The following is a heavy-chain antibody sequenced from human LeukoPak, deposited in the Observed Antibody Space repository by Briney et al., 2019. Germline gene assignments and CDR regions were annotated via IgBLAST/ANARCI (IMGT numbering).Heavy chain of an antibody. CDR3: ARQEGGIVGPY. Sequence: SQTLSLTCTVSGGSISSGGYYWSWIRQPAGKGLEWIGRIYTGGSTNYNPSLESRVTMSVDTSKNQFSLKLNSVTAADTAVYYCARQEGGIVGPYWGQGTLVTVSS. CDR1: GGSISSGGYY. V-gene: IGHV4-61*02. J-gene: IGHJ4*02. CDR2: IYTGGST. D-gene: IGHD1-26*01.